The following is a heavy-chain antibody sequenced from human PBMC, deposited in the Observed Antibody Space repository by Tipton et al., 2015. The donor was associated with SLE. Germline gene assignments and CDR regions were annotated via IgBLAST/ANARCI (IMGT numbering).Heavy chain of an antibody. CDR3: ARLTPLSGWYYFDY. J-gene: IGHJ4*02. V-gene: IGHV4-59*02. D-gene: IGHD3-9*01. CDR1: GVSVSDHY. Sequence: TLSLTCTVSGVSVSDHYWTWIRQPPGKGLEWLSYVFYSDPSNFNRAHYNPSLLGRVTISVDPSRNHFSLRLTPVSAADTAVYYCARLTPLSGWYYFDYWGQGALVTVSS. CDR2: VFYSDPSNFNRA.